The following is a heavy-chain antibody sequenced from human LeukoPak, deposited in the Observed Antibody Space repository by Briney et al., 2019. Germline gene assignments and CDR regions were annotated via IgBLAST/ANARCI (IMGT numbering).Heavy chain of an antibody. CDR2: IKSKTDGGTT. CDR1: GFTSSNAW. CDR3: TTDRAIAVRPLFDY. Sequence: GGSLRLSSAASGFTSSNAWMGWVRPAPGKGLEWVGRIKSKTDGGTTEYAAPVKGRFTISRDDSKNTLYLQMNSLKIEDTGVYYCTTDRAIAVRPLFDYWGQGTLVSVSS. V-gene: IGHV3-15*01. J-gene: IGHJ4*02. D-gene: IGHD6-6*01.